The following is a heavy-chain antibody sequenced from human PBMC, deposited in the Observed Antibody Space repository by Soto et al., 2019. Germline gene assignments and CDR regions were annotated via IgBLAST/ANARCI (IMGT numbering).Heavy chain of an antibody. J-gene: IGHJ6*02. Sequence: GGSLRLSCAASGFTFSSYAMHWVRQAPGKGLEWVAVISYDGSNKYYADSVKGRFTISRDNAKNSLYLQMNSLRAEDTALYYCAKDMGISIGGSYRIENYGMDVWGQGTTVTVSS. V-gene: IGHV3-30-3*01. D-gene: IGHD1-26*01. CDR3: AKDMGISIGGSYRIENYGMDV. CDR2: ISYDGSNK. CDR1: GFTFSSYA.